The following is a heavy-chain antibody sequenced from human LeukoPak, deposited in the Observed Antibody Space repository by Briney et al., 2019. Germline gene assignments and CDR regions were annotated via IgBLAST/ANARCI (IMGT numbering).Heavy chain of an antibody. V-gene: IGHV4-4*07. CDR3: ARDLLIRGWLFDAFDI. CDR1: GGSISSYY. D-gene: IGHD3-9*01. CDR2: IYTSGST. J-gene: IGHJ3*02. Sequence: PSETLSLTCTVSGGSISSYYWSWIRQPAGKGLEWVGRIYTSGSTNHNPSLKSRVTMSVDTSKNQFSLKLSSVTAADTAVYYCARDLLIRGWLFDAFDIWGQGTMVTVSS.